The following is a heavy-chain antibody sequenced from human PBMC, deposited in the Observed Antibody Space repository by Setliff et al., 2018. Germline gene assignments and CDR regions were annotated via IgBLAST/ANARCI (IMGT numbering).Heavy chain of an antibody. CDR1: GGSISTNTYF. J-gene: IGHJ4*02. CDR2: TSYSGTT. CDR3: ARHSNTWPVDF. V-gene: IGHV4-39*01. Sequence: KPSETLSLTCTVSGGSISTNTYFWGWIRQPPGKGLEWIGSTSYSGTTYSNSSLKSRLSISVDTSKNQFSLRLTSVTAADTAVYFCARHSNTWPVDFWGQGTLVTVSS.